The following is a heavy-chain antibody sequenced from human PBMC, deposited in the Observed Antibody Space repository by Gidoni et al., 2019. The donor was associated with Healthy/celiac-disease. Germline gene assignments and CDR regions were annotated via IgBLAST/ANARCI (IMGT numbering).Heavy chain of an antibody. V-gene: IGHV4-31*03. D-gene: IGHD3-22*01. Sequence: QVHLQASGPGLVNPSPTLSLTCTVSGASISSGGYYWSWIRQHPGKGLEWIGYIYYSGSTYYNPFLKSRVTISVDTSKNQFSLKLSSVTAADTAVYYCASSLYYYDSSGCFDYWGQGTLVTVSS. CDR3: ASSLYYYDSSGCFDY. CDR2: IYYSGST. J-gene: IGHJ4*02. CDR1: GASISSGGYY.